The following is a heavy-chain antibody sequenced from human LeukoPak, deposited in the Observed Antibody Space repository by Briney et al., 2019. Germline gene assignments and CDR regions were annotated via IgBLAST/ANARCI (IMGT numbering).Heavy chain of an antibody. Sequence: LRPSCAASGFTFDDYAMHWVRRAPGKGLEWVSGISWNSGSIGYADSVKGRFTISRDNAKNSLYLQMNSLRAEDTALYYCAKGAHYYDSSGYPYYFDYWGQGTLVTVSS. CDR1: GFTFDDYA. D-gene: IGHD3-22*01. V-gene: IGHV3-9*01. CDR3: AKGAHYYDSSGYPYYFDY. J-gene: IGHJ4*02. CDR2: ISWNSGSI.